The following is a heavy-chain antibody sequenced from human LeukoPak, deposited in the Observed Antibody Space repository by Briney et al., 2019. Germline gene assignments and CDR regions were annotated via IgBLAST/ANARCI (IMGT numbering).Heavy chain of an antibody. V-gene: IGHV6-1*01. Sequence: SQTLSLTCVISGDSVSSNSAGWNWIRQSPSRGLEWLGRTYYRSKWYNDYAVSVRSRITINPDTSKNQFSLQLNSVTPEDTAVYYCARDRAAAGPRDFDIWGQGTMVTVSS. CDR1: GDSVSSNSAG. CDR3: ARDRAAAGPRDFDI. D-gene: IGHD6-13*01. J-gene: IGHJ3*02. CDR2: TYYRSKWYN.